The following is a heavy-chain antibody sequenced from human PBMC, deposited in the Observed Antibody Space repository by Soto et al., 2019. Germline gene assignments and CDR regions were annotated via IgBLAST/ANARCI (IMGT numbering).Heavy chain of an antibody. J-gene: IGHJ3*02. CDR1: GGSISSGGYY. Sequence: PSETLSLTCTVSGGSISSGGYYWSWIRQHPGKGLEWIGYIYYSGSTYYNPSLKSRVTISVDTSKNQFSLKLSSVTAADTAVYYCARESNGTADAFDIWGQGTMVTVSS. CDR3: ARESNGTADAFDI. CDR2: IYYSGST. D-gene: IGHD1-1*01. V-gene: IGHV4-31*03.